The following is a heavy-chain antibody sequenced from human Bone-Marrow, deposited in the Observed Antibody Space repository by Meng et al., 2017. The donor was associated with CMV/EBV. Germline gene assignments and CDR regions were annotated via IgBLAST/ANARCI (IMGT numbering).Heavy chain of an antibody. CDR1: GGSISSGGYY. V-gene: IGHV4-31*03. CDR2: IHYSGSA. Sequence: LRLSCTVSGGSISSGGYYWSWIRQHPGKGLEWIGYIHYSGSAYYSPSLKTRVTISVATSKNHFSLKLSSVTAADTAVYYCARVAPLLYGGNPTTFDYWGQGTLVTVSS. D-gene: IGHD4/OR15-4a*01. CDR3: ARVAPLLYGGNPTTFDY. J-gene: IGHJ4*02.